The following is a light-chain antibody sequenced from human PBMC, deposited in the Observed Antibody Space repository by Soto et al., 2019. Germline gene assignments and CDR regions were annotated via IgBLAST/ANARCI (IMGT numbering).Light chain of an antibody. V-gene: IGKV3-11*01. CDR3: QQRSNWPRSIT. J-gene: IGKJ5*01. CDR2: VAS. Sequence: EIVLTQSPATLSLSPGERATLSCRASQSVSSYLACYQQKAGQTPRLLIYVASNMATGIPARFSGSGSGTDFTLTISSLEPEDFAVYYCQQRSNWPRSITFGQGTRLEIK. CDR1: QSVSSY.